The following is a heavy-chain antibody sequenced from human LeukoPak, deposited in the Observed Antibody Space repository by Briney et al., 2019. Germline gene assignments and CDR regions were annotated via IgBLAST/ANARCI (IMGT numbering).Heavy chain of an antibody. Sequence: SETLSLTCTVSGGSISSHYWSWIRQPPGKGLEWIGYIYYSGSTNYNPSLKSRVTISVDTSKNQFSLKLSSVTAADTAVYYCARGLAPVPYQPIEYFDYWGQGTLVTVSS. V-gene: IGHV4-59*11. CDR3: ARGLAPVPYQPIEYFDY. CDR1: GGSISSHY. D-gene: IGHD2-2*01. CDR2: IYYSGST. J-gene: IGHJ4*02.